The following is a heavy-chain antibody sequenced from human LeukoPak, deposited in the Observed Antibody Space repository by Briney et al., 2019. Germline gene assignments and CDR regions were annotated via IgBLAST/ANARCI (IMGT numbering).Heavy chain of an antibody. D-gene: IGHD2-2*01. V-gene: IGHV3-30-3*01. CDR2: ISYDGSNK. CDR1: GFTFSSYA. Sequence: GGSLRLSYAASGFTFSSYAMHWVRQAPGKGLEWVAVISYDGSNKYYADSVKGRFTISRDNSKNTLYLQMNSLRAEDTALYHCARDWGDLVALPAPQGRGVGGYWGQGTLVTVSS. CDR3: ARDWGDLVALPAPQGRGVGGY. J-gene: IGHJ4*02.